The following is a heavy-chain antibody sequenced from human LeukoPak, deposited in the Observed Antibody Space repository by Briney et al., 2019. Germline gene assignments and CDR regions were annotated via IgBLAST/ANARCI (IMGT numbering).Heavy chain of an antibody. CDR3: ARCGGDCYSWTFDY. J-gene: IGHJ4*02. D-gene: IGHD2-21*02. Sequence: SVKVSCKASGGTFSSYAISWVRQAPGQGLEWMGGIIPIFGTASYAQKFQGRVTITADESTSTAYMELSSLRSEDTAVYYCARCGGDCYSWTFDYWGQGTLVTVSS. CDR1: GGTFSSYA. V-gene: IGHV1-69*01. CDR2: IIPIFGTA.